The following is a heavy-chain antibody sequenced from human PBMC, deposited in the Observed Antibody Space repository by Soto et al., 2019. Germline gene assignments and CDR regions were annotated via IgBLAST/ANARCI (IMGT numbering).Heavy chain of an antibody. D-gene: IGHD6-13*01. CDR3: ARAVAAAGYYYYYYYYMDV. CDR1: GFTFSDYY. CDR2: ISSSGSTI. V-gene: IGHV3-11*01. Sequence: QVQLVESGGGLVKPGGSLRLSCAASGFTFSDYYMSWIRQAPGKGLEWVSYISSSGSTIYYADSVKGRLTISRDNAKTSLYLQMNSLRAEDTAVYYCARAVAAAGYYYYYYYYMDVWGKGTTVTVSS. J-gene: IGHJ6*03.